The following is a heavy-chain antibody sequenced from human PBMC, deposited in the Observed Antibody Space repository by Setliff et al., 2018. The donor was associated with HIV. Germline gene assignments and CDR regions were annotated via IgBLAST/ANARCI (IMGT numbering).Heavy chain of an antibody. J-gene: IGHJ3*02. D-gene: IGHD2-21*01. CDR1: GYSISSGYY. Sequence: SETLSLTCAVSGYSISSGYYWGWIRQPPGKGLEWIGSIYHSGSTYYNPSLKSRVTISVDTSKNQFSLKMSSVTAADTAVYYCASSIVVDAFDIWGQGTMVTVSS. CDR3: ASSIVVDAFDI. V-gene: IGHV4-38-2*01. CDR2: IYHSGST.